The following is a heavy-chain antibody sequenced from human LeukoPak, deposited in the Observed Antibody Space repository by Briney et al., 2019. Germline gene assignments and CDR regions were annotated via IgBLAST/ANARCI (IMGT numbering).Heavy chain of an antibody. Sequence: GASVKVSCKASGYTFTSYGISWVRQAPGQGLEWMGWISAYNGNTNYAQKLQGRVTMTTDTSTSTAYMELRSLRSNDTAVYYCARVGVNYYGSGTNWFDPWGQGTLVTVSS. CDR2: ISAYNGNT. V-gene: IGHV1-18*01. D-gene: IGHD3-10*01. CDR1: GYTFTSYG. J-gene: IGHJ5*02. CDR3: ARVGVNYYGSGTNWFDP.